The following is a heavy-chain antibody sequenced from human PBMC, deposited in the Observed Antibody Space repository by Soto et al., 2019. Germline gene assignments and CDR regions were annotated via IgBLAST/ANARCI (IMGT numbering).Heavy chain of an antibody. CDR2: FSASDGGT. V-gene: IGHV3-23*01. D-gene: IGHD6-13*01. CDR3: AKSRVAAAGTGAFDI. CDR1: GFTFSSYA. J-gene: IGHJ3*02. Sequence: HPGGSLRLSCAASGFTFSSYALSWVRQAPGKGLEWVSGFSASDGGTQYADSVKGRFTISRDNSKNTLFLEMNSLTAEDTAVYYCAKSRVAAAGTGAFDIWGQGTMVTVSS.